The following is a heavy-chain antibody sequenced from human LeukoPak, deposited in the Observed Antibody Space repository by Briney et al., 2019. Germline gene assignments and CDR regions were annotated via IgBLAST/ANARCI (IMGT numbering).Heavy chain of an antibody. D-gene: IGHD6-19*01. V-gene: IGHV4-34*01. CDR1: GGSFSGYY. CDR2: INHSGST. Sequence: SETLSLTCAVYGGSFSGYYWSWIRQPPVKGLEWIGEINHSGSTNYNPSLKSRVTISVDTSKNQFSLKLSSVTAADTAVYYCATRIAVALSFDYWGQGTLVTVSS. J-gene: IGHJ4*02. CDR3: ATRIAVALSFDY.